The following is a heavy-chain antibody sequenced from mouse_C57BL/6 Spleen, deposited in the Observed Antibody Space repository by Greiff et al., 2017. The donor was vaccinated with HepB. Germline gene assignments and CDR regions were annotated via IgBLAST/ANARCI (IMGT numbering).Heavy chain of an antibody. J-gene: IGHJ2*01. D-gene: IGHD2-2*01. CDR1: GYTFTDYN. CDR3: ARGKRVYGYGGGDYFDV. Sequence: EVQLQQSGPELVKPGASVKMSCKASGYTFTDYNMHWVKQSHGKSLEWIGYINPNNGGTSYNQKFKGKATLTVNKSSSTAYMELRSLTSEDSAVYYGARGKRVYGYGGGDYFDVWGQGTTLTVSS. CDR2: INPNNGGT. V-gene: IGHV1-22*01.